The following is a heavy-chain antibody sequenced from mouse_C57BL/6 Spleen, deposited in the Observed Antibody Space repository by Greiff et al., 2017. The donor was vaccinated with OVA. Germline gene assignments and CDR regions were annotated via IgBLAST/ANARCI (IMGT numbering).Heavy chain of an antibody. J-gene: IGHJ2*01. V-gene: IGHV1-82*01. CDR3: ASANSGTGNY. Sequence: QVQLQQSGPELVKPGASVKICCKASGYAFSSSWMNWVKQRPGKGLEWIGRIYPGDGDTNYNGKFKGKATLTADKSSSTAYMQLSSLTSEDSAVYFCASANSGTGNYWGQGTTLTVSS. CDR2: IYPGDGDT. CDR1: GYAFSSSW. D-gene: IGHD2-1*01.